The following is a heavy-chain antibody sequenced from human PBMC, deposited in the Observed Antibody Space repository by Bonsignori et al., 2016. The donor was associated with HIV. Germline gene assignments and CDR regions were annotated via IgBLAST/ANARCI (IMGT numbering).Heavy chain of an antibody. Sequence: VRQAPGKGLEWVAVISYDGSNKYYADSVKGRFTISRDNSKNTLYLQMNSLRAEDTAVYYCARDVGIYYYDSSGTKDYWGQGTLVTVSS. D-gene: IGHD3-22*01. V-gene: IGHV3-30-3*01. J-gene: IGHJ4*02. CDR3: ARDVGIYYYDSSGTKDY. CDR2: ISYDGSNK.